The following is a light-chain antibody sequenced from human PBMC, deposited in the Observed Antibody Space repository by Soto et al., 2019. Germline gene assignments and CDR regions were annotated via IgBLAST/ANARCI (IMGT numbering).Light chain of an antibody. CDR2: DAS. CDR1: QSVSGSY. V-gene: IGKV3-20*01. Sequence: EIVLTQATGTLSLSPGDRATLSCRASQSVSGSYLAWYQQKPGQAPRLLIYDASSRATGIPDRFSGSGSGTDFTLTISRLEPEDFAVYYCQQYASSPRTFGQGTKVDIK. J-gene: IGKJ1*01. CDR3: QQYASSPRT.